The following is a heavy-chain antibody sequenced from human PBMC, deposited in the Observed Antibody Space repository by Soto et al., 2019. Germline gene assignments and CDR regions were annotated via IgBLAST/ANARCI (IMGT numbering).Heavy chain of an antibody. J-gene: IGHJ4*02. CDR1: GFIFGTYA. Sequence: GSLRVDCAASGFIFGTYAKNWVRQAPGKGLEWVSFISFSSSYIYYADSVRGRFTVSRDNSKNTLYLQMNSLRAEDTAVYYCARCLGRYSYGPGDYWGQGTLVTVSS. CDR3: ARCLGRYSYGPGDY. CDR2: ISFSSSYI. D-gene: IGHD5-18*01. V-gene: IGHV3-21*01.